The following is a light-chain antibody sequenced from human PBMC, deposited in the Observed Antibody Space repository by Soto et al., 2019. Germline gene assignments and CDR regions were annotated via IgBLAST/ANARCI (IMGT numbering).Light chain of an antibody. J-gene: IGKJ4*01. Sequence: IQLTQSPSSLSASVGDRVTITCRASQGISSYLGWYQQKPGKAPNLLNYDASTLHSGVPSRFSGGGSGTDFTLTISSLQPEDFATYYCQQVNVYPSTFGGGTKVEIK. CDR2: DAS. V-gene: IGKV1-9*01. CDR3: QQVNVYPST. CDR1: QGISSY.